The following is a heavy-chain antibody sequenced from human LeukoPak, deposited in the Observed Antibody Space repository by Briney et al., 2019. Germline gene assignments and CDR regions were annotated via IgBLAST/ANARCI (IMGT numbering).Heavy chain of an antibody. Sequence: SETLSLTCTVSGGSISSSSYYWGWIRQPPGKGLEWIESIYYSGSTYYNPSLKSRVTISVDTSKNQFSLKLSSVTAADTAVYYCASPPADYGDFSFNYWGQGTLVTVSS. D-gene: IGHD4-17*01. CDR2: IYYSGST. V-gene: IGHV4-39*01. CDR3: ASPPADYGDFSFNY. J-gene: IGHJ4*02. CDR1: GGSISSSSYY.